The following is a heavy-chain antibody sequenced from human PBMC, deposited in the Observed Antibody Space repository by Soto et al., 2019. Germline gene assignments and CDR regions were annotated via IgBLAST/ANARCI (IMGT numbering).Heavy chain of an antibody. D-gene: IGHD3-3*01. CDR3: NRGSEYDFWSGYL. V-gene: IGHV1-69*06. J-gene: IGHJ4*02. CDR1: GGTSTRYA. Sequence: QERLVQSGAEVRKRGSSVKVSCKVTGGTSTRYAINWVRQAPGQGLEWMGGIVPMFGTSKYAQKFQGRVTITADTSTNIAYMELRSLRSEDTAVYYCNRGSEYDFWSGYLWGQGTLVSVSS. CDR2: IVPMFGTS.